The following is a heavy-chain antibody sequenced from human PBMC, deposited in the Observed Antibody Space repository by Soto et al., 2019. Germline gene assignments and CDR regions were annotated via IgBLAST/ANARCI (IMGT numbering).Heavy chain of an antibody. D-gene: IGHD2-15*01. CDR1: GYTFTSYV. CDR2: ISVHNGNT. J-gene: IGHJ6*03. Sequence: QVQLVQSGAEVKKPGASVKVSCKASGYTFTSYVISWVRQAPGQGLEWMGRISVHNGNTDYAQKLQGRVTMTTDTSASTAYMELRSLRSDDTAVYYWARDRAAVGGDFYYYMDVWGKGTTVTVSS. V-gene: IGHV1-18*01. CDR3: ARDRAAVGGDFYYYMDV.